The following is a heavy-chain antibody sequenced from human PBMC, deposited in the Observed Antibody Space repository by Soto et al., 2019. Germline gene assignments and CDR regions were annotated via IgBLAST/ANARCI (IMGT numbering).Heavy chain of an antibody. J-gene: IGHJ4*02. V-gene: IGHV4-59*08. Sequence: SETLSLTCSVSFISVNDFHWGWIRHSPGKGLEWIGYISYSGTSNYNISLKSRLSMSIDTSNNQFSLKMTSVTAADTAVYYCARLSAVAGEIFDYWGQGTLVTVS. D-gene: IGHD6-19*01. CDR2: ISYSGTS. CDR3: ARLSAVAGEIFDY. CDR1: FISVNDFH.